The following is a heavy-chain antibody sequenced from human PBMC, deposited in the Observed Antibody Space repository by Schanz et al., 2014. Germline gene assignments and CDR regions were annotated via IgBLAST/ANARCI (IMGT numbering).Heavy chain of an antibody. V-gene: IGHV3-64*01. CDR3: ARVGGYCSCSICYGAFDY. Sequence: EVQLVESGGGLVQPGGSLRLSCAASGFIFSSYGLHWVRQAPGKGLESVSAINRDGDSTYYANSVKGRFTISRDNSKNTLYLQMGSLRTEDMAVYYCARVGGYCSCSICYGAFDYWGQGTLVAVSS. CDR2: INRDGDST. D-gene: IGHD2-15*01. CDR1: GFIFSSYG. J-gene: IGHJ4*02.